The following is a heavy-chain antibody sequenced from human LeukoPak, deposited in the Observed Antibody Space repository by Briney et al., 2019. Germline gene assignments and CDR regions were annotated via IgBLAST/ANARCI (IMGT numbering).Heavy chain of an antibody. CDR2: ISSSSSTI. D-gene: IGHD6-6*01. CDR3: ATYSSSSGHGY. Sequence: GGSLRLSCAASGFTFSSYSMNWVRQATGKGLEWVSYISSSSSTIYYADSVKGRFTISRDNAKNSLYLQMNSLRAEDTAVYYCATYSSSSGHGYWGQGTLVTVSS. V-gene: IGHV3-48*01. CDR1: GFTFSSYS. J-gene: IGHJ4*02.